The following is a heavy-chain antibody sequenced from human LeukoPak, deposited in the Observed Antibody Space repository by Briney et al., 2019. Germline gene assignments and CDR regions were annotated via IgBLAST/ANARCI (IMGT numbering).Heavy chain of an antibody. CDR2: ISSSSSYI. V-gene: IGHV3-21*01. D-gene: IGHD6-19*01. Sequence: GGSLRLSCAASGFTFSSYSMNWVRQAPGKGLEWVSSISSSSSYIYYADSVKGRFTISRDNAKNSLYLQMNSLRAEDTAVYYCAASGTMLSSGWSYYYHYGMDVWGQGTTVTVSS. CDR1: GFTFSSYS. J-gene: IGHJ6*02. CDR3: AASGTMLSSGWSYYYHYGMDV.